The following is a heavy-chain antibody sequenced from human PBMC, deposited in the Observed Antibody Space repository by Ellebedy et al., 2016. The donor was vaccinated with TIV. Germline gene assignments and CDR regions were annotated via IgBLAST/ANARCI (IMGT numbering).Heavy chain of an antibody. CDR3: PKAYDSGSYHDAFDI. CDR1: GFTFSSYG. J-gene: IGHJ3*02. CDR2: ISYGGNDE. V-gene: IGHV3-30*18. Sequence: GESLKISCAASGFTFSSYGMHWVRQAPGKGLEWVAAISYGGNDEDYADSVRGRFTFSRDNSKKTLYLQMNRLRAEDTAVYYCPKAYDSGSYHDAFDIWGQGTMVTVSS. D-gene: IGHD3-10*01.